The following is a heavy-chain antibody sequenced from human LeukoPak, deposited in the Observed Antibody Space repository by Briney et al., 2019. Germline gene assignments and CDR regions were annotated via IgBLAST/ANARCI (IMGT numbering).Heavy chain of an antibody. J-gene: IGHJ4*02. Sequence: SETLSLTCTVSGDSIDSSSFYWGWIRQPPGKGLEWIATIYYGGKIDSFSGSTFYKSSLKSRVNISIDTSKNQFSLRLSSVTAADTAVYYCARVPSDDDFWSGYLPYFDYWGQGNLVTVSS. D-gene: IGHD3-3*01. CDR2: IYYGGKIDSFSGST. V-gene: IGHV4-39*01. CDR1: GDSIDSSSFY. CDR3: ARVPSDDDFWSGYLPYFDY.